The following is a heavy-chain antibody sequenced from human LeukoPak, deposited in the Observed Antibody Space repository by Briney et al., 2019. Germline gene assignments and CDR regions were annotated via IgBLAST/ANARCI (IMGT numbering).Heavy chain of an antibody. CDR2: IYTSGST. D-gene: IGHD4-11*01. Sequence: SETLSLTCTVSGGSISSYYWSCIRQPAGKGLEWIGRIYTSGSTSYNPSLRSRVTMSVDTSKNQFSLKLSSVTAADTAVYYCARHPQPKYYSTVGYYFDYWGQGTLVTVSS. CDR3: ARHPQPKYYSTVGYYFDY. V-gene: IGHV4-4*07. J-gene: IGHJ4*02. CDR1: GGSISSYY.